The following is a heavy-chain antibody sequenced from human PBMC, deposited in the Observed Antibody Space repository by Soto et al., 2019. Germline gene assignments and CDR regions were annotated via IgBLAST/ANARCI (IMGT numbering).Heavy chain of an antibody. CDR3: AREIVLVPAALWYFDY. CDR1: GGSISSGDYY. CDR2: IYYSGST. Sequence: SETLSLTCTVSGGSISSGDYYWSWIRQPPGKGLEWIGYIYYSGSTYYNPSLKSRVTISVDTSKNQFSLKLSSVTAADTAVYYCAREIVLVPAALWYFDYWGQGTLVTVSS. J-gene: IGHJ4*02. V-gene: IGHV4-30-4*01. D-gene: IGHD2-2*01.